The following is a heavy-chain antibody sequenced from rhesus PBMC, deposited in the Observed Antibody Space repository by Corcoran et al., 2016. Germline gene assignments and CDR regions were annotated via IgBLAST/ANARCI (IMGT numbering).Heavy chain of an antibody. CDR3: ARMDSSCFDY. D-gene: IGHD6-13*01. CDR1: GDRVSSNSAT. J-gene: IGHJ4*01. CDR2: TYYRSKGYN. Sequence: QVQLQESGPGLVKPSQTLSLTCAISGDRVSSNSATWNWIRQSPSRGLKWLGRTYYRSKGYNDYAQSVQNRITINPDTSKNQFSLQLNSVTTEDTAVYYCARMDSSCFDYWGQGVLVTVSS. V-gene: IGHV6-1*01.